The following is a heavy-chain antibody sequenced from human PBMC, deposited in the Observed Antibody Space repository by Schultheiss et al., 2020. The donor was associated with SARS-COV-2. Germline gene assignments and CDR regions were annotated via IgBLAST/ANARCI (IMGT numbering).Heavy chain of an antibody. V-gene: IGHV3-38-3*01. Sequence: GGSLRLSCAASGFTVSSNEMSWVRQAPGKGLEWVSSISGGSTYYADSVKGRFTISRDNAKNTLYLQMNSLRAEDTAVYYCAITTHYYNSSGYHYYMDVWGKGTTVTVSS. CDR2: ISGGST. CDR1: GFTVSSNE. CDR3: AITTHYYNSSGYHYYMDV. J-gene: IGHJ6*03. D-gene: IGHD3-22*01.